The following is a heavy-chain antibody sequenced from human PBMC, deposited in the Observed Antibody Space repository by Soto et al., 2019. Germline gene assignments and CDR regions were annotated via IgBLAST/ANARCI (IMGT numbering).Heavy chain of an antibody. CDR2: ISSGGSVI. V-gene: IGHV3-11*01. CDR3: AREPRDDNIISGGFDY. J-gene: IGHJ4*02. D-gene: IGHD3-10*01. Sequence: QVQLVESGGGLVKPGGSLRLSCVASGFTFSDYYMSWFRQAPGKGLEWVSYISSGGSVIYSADSMKGRFTISRDNAKNSLYLQRNSLRAEDTSVYYCAREPRDDNIISGGFDYGGQGTLVTVSS. CDR1: GFTFSDYY.